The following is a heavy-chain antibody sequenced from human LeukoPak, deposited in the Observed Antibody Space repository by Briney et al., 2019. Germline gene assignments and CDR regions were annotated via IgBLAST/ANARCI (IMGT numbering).Heavy chain of an antibody. Sequence: GGSLRLSCAASGFTFSSYWMHWVRQAPGKGLVWVSRINSDGSSTSYADSVKGRITISRDNAKNTLYLQMNSLRAEDTAVYYCAKDQDPYSSSSPFDYWGQGTLVTVSS. D-gene: IGHD6-6*01. J-gene: IGHJ4*02. CDR2: INSDGSST. V-gene: IGHV3-74*01. CDR1: GFTFSSYW. CDR3: AKDQDPYSSSSPFDY.